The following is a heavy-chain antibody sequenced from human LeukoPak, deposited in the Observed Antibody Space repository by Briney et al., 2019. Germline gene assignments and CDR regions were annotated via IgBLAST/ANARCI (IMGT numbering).Heavy chain of an antibody. D-gene: IGHD5-24*01. CDR1: GGTFSSYA. CDR2: IIPIFGTA. V-gene: IGHV1-69*01. CDR3: ARVMTDGYNYVMWDY. Sequence: ASVKVSCKASGGTFSSYAISWVRQAPGQGLEWMGGIIPIFGTANYAQKFQGRVTVTADESTSTAYMELSSLRSEDTAVYYCARVMTDGYNYVMWDYWGQGTLVTVSS. J-gene: IGHJ4*02.